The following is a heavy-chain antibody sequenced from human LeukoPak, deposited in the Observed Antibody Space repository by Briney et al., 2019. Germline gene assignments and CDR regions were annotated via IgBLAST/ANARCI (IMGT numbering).Heavy chain of an antibody. CDR1: GFAFHNYA. V-gene: IGHV3-23*01. CDR2: INDNGGKR. J-gene: IGHJ4*02. CDR3: TKTQWKVEATDYFDY. Sequence: GGSLRLSCAASGFAFHNYAMTWVRQAPGKGLEWVSNINDNGGKRHYADSVKGRFTISRDTSKNTLCLKMDSLRAEHTSVYYCTKTQWKVEATDYFDYWGQGIVVTVAS. D-gene: IGHD1-26*01.